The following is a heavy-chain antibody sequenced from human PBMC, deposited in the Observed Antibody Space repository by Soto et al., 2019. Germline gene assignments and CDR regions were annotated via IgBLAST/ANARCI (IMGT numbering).Heavy chain of an antibody. CDR2: ISAYNGNT. V-gene: IGHV1-18*01. CDR1: GYTFTSYG. Sequence: GASVKVSCKASGYTFTSYGISWVRQAPGQGLEWMGWISAYNGNTNYAQKLQGRVTMTTDTSTSTAYMELRSLRSDDTAVYYCARDTAPHIVVSKLYNWFDPWGQGTLVTVSS. D-gene: IGHD3-22*01. J-gene: IGHJ5*02. CDR3: ARDTAPHIVVSKLYNWFDP.